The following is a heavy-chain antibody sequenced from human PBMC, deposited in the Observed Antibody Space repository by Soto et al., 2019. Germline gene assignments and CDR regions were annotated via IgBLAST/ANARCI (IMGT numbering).Heavy chain of an antibody. V-gene: IGHV4-38-2*01. J-gene: IGHJ5*02. CDR2: IYHGWST. CDR1: GYSISSGYY. CDR3: ARVGPWVPYYYDSSPYTFENWFDP. Sequence: SETLSLTCAVSGYSISSGYYWGLLRQPAGEGPEWVMSIYHGWSTYYNPSLNSRVTLSIDMTNNHVSLILNSVTAADTAVYYCARVGPWVPYYYDSSPYTFENWFDPWGQGTLVTVSS. D-gene: IGHD3-22*01.